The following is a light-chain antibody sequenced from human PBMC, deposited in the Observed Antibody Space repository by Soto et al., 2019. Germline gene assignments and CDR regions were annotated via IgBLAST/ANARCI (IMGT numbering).Light chain of an antibody. V-gene: IGKV1-5*01. Sequence: DIQMTQSPSTLSASIGDTVTITCRASQSINRWLAWYQQKPGEAPKLLIYDASSLESGVPSRFSGSGSGTDFTLTISCLQSEDFATYYCQQYYSYPLTFGQGTKVDIK. J-gene: IGKJ1*01. CDR2: DAS. CDR1: QSINRW. CDR3: QQYYSYPLT.